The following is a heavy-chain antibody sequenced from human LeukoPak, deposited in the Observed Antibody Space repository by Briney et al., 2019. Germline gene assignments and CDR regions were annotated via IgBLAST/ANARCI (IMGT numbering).Heavy chain of an antibody. CDR3: ARVRYNWNFFDY. D-gene: IGHD1-20*01. Sequence: GGSLRLSCAASGFTFSDYYMSWIRQAPGKGLEWVSYISSSGSTIYYADSVRGRFTISRDNAKNSLYLQMNSLRAEDTAVYYCARVRYNWNFFDYWGQGTLVTVSS. CDR1: GFTFSDYY. CDR2: ISSSGSTI. J-gene: IGHJ4*02. V-gene: IGHV3-11*01.